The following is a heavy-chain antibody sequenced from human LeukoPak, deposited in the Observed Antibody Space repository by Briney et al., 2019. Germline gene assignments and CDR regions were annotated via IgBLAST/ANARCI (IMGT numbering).Heavy chain of an antibody. D-gene: IGHD3-10*01. J-gene: IGHJ4*02. V-gene: IGHV3-21*01. CDR1: GFTFSSYA. Sequence: GGSLRLSCAASGFTFSSYAMNWVRQAPGKGLEWVSSISSSSSYIYYADSVKGRFTISRDNAKNSLYLQMNSLRAEDTAVYYCARGVRTMVRGVIAPPDYWGQGTLVTVSS. CDR3: ARGVRTMVRGVIAPPDY. CDR2: ISSSSSYI.